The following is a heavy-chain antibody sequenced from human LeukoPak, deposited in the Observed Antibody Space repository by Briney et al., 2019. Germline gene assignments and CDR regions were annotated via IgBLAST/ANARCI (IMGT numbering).Heavy chain of an antibody. D-gene: IGHD4-17*01. CDR3: ASIAISTVTTALDY. J-gene: IGHJ4*02. CDR1: GYSISSGYY. V-gene: IGHV4-38-2*01. Sequence: SETLSLTCAVSGYSISSGYYWGWIRQPTGKGLEWIGSIYHSGSTYYNPSLKSRVTISVDTSKNQFSLKLSSVTAADTAVYYCASIAISTVTTALDYWGQGTLVTVSS. CDR2: IYHSGST.